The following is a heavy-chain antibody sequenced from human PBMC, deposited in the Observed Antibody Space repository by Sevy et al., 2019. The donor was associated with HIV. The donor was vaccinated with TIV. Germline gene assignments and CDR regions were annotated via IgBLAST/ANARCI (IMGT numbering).Heavy chain of an antibody. CDR2: ISSSSNYI. Sequence: GGSLRLSCAASGFTFSIYSMNWVRQAPGKGLEWVSSISSSSNYIYYADSVKGRFTISRDNAKNSLYLQMNSLRAEDTAVYYCAKGYGSGSPPDYWGQGTLVTVSS. CDR3: AKGYGSGSPPDY. CDR1: GFTFSIYS. J-gene: IGHJ4*02. V-gene: IGHV3-21*06. D-gene: IGHD3-10*01.